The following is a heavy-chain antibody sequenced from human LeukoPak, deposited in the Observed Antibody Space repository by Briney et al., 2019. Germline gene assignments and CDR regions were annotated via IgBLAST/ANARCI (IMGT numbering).Heavy chain of an antibody. CDR1: GFTFDDYA. Sequence: GGSLRLSCAASGFTFDDYAMHWVRQAPGKGLEWVSGISWNSGNIGYADSVKGRFTISRDNAKNSLYLQMNSLRAEDTALYYCAKDMEPDYYGSGSHGDWGQGTLVTVSS. V-gene: IGHV3-9*01. CDR2: ISWNSGNI. D-gene: IGHD3-10*01. J-gene: IGHJ4*02. CDR3: AKDMEPDYYGSGSHGD.